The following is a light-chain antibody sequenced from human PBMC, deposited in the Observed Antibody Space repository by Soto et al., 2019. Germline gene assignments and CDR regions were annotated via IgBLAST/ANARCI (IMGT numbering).Light chain of an antibody. Sequence: EIVLTQSPATLSLSPGERATLSCRTSQSVSSYFAWYQQKPGRAPRLLIYDASNRATGIPARFNGSGSGTDFTLTISSLEPEDSAVYYCQQRSNWPITFGQGTRLEIK. J-gene: IGKJ5*01. CDR3: QQRSNWPIT. V-gene: IGKV3-11*01. CDR1: QSVSSY. CDR2: DAS.